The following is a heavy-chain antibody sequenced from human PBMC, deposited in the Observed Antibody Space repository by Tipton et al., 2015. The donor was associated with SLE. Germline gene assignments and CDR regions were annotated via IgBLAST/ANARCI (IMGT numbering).Heavy chain of an antibody. Sequence: TLSLTCAVSSGPPTGFYYNLFRQSPGKGMGGMGEINYSGSTTYNPSLGRRVSISVDTSNNHFSLKLSSVTAADTAVYYCARHNINYGRTWFDPWGQGTLVTVSS. V-gene: IGHV4-34*01. J-gene: IGHJ5*02. D-gene: IGHD3-16*01. CDR1: SGPPTGFY. CDR2: INYSGST. CDR3: ARHNINYGRTWFDP.